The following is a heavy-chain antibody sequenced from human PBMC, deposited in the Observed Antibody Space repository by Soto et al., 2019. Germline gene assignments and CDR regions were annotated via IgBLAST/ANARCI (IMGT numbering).Heavy chain of an antibody. CDR2: IYWDENK. CDR3: AHGLGYSNGWQSFHT. Sequence: QITLKESGPTLVKPTQTLTLTCTFSGFSLTTTAVGVGWIRQPPGQALEWLALIYWDENKRYSPSLKSRLTITKDTSKNQVVLTMTNMDPVDTATYFCAHGLGYSNGWQSFHTWGQGTLVTVSS. V-gene: IGHV2-5*02. J-gene: IGHJ1*01. CDR1: GFSLTTTAVG. D-gene: IGHD6-19*01.